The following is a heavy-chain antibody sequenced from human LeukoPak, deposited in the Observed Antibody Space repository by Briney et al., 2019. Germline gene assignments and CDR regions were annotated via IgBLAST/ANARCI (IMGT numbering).Heavy chain of an antibody. CDR2: ISSSRSYI. CDR3: ARFIAAPYYFDY. Sequence: PGGSLRLSCAGSGFSFSSYSMNWVRQAPGKGLEWVSFISSSRSYIYYADSVKGRFTISRDNAKNSLYLQMNSLRAEDTAVYYCARFIAAPYYFDYWGRGTLVTVSS. D-gene: IGHD6-13*01. CDR1: GFSFSSYS. V-gene: IGHV3-21*01. J-gene: IGHJ4*02.